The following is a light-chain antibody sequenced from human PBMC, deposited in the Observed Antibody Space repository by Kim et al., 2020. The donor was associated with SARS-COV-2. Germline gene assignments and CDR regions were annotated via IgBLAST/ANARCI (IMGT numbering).Light chain of an antibody. CDR1: RSNIGGNT. CDR3: AAWDDSLDGFYV. V-gene: IGLV1-44*01. J-gene: IGLJ1*01. CDR2: STN. Sequence: QRVTISCSGSRSNIGGNTINWYQQLPGKAPKLLIHSTNQRPSGVPGRFSGSKSGTSASLAISGLQPEDEAEYYCAAWDDSLDGFYVFGTGTKVTVL.